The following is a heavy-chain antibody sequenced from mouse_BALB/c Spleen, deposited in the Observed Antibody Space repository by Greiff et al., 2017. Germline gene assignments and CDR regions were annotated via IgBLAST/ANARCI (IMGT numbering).Heavy chain of an antibody. Sequence: EVKLMESGPGLVKPSQSLSLTCTVTGYSITSDYAWNWIRQFPGNKLEWMGYISYSGSTSYNPSLKSRISITRDTSKNQFFLQLNSVTTEDTATYYCASGNAMDYWGQGTSVTVSS. CDR2: ISYSGST. V-gene: IGHV3-2*02. J-gene: IGHJ4*01. D-gene: IGHD2-1*01. CDR1: GYSITSDYA. CDR3: ASGNAMDY.